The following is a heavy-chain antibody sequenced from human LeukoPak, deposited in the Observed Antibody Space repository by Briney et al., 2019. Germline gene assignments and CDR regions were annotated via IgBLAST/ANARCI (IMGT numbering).Heavy chain of an antibody. CDR1: GFTFSSYE. V-gene: IGHV3-48*03. D-gene: IGHD6-19*01. CDR3: ARDHGSDWHYFDY. Sequence: GGSLRLSCAASGFTFSSYEMNWVRQAPGKGLEWVSYISSSGITIYYADSVKGRFTISRDNAKNSLYLQVNSLRAEDTAVYYCARDHGSDWHYFDYWGQGTLVTVSS. J-gene: IGHJ4*02. CDR2: ISSSGITI.